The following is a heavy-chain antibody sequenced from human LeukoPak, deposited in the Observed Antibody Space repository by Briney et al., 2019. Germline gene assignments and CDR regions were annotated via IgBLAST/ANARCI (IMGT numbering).Heavy chain of an antibody. CDR3: ARAGGGYYHYMDV. Sequence: GGSLRLSCAASGFTFNRYSMNWVRQAPGKGLEWVSSISGNSYYIYYADSVKGRFTISRDNAKNSLYLQMSSLRAEDTAVYYCARAGGGYYHYMDVWGKGTTVTVSS. V-gene: IGHV3-21*01. CDR2: ISGNSYYI. CDR1: GFTFNRYS. J-gene: IGHJ6*03. D-gene: IGHD3-16*01.